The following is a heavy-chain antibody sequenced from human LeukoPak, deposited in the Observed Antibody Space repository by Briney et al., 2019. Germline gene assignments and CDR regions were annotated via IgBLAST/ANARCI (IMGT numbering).Heavy chain of an antibody. D-gene: IGHD2-2*02. Sequence: GGSLRLSCAASGFTFSRYTMNWVRQAPGRGLEWVSSISGSSSYTFYADSVKGRFTISRDNAKNSLYLQMNSLRAEDTAVYYCARVRDLYRDYWGQGTLVTVSS. V-gene: IGHV3-21*01. CDR1: GFTFSRYT. CDR2: ISGSSSYT. CDR3: ARVRDLYRDY. J-gene: IGHJ4*02.